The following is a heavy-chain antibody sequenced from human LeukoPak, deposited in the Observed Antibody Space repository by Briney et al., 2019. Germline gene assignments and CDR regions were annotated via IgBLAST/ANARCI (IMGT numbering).Heavy chain of an antibody. CDR1: GYTLTGYY. J-gene: IGHJ4*02. CDR2: ITPKSGGT. Sequence: ASVKVSCKVSGYTLTGYYMHWVRQAPGQGLEWMGWITPKSGGTNYAQKFQGRVTMTRDTSISTAHMELSRLTSDDTAVYYCARGDIVVVVASTEYYFDYWGQGTLVTVSS. V-gene: IGHV1-2*02. D-gene: IGHD2-15*01. CDR3: ARGDIVVVVASTEYYFDY.